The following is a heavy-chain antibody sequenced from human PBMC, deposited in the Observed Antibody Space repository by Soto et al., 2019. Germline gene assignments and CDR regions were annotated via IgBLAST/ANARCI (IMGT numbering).Heavy chain of an antibody. D-gene: IGHD3-3*01. CDR2: IIPILGIA. CDR1: GGTSSSYT. V-gene: IGHV1-69*02. CDR3: ASNGFLEVFDI. J-gene: IGHJ3*02. Sequence: SVKVSCKASGGTSSSYTISWVRQAPGQGLEWMGRIIPILGIANYAQKFQGRVTITADKSTSTAYMELSSLRSEDTAVYYCASNGFLEVFDIWGQGTMVTVSS.